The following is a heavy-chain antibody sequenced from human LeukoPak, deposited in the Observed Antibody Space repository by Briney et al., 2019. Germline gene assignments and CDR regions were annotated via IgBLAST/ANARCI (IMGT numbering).Heavy chain of an antibody. J-gene: IGHJ4*02. Sequence: GGSLRLSCVASGFTFSNYVMYWVRQVPGKGLEGVLGIIGTSSYTYSADFVKGRFTISRDNSMNTLWLQMNSLRVEDTAVYYCAKGSNFYASGSHFDVWGQGTLVTVSS. V-gene: IGHV3-23*01. CDR3: AKGSNFYASGSHFDV. D-gene: IGHD3-10*01. CDR2: IIGTSSYT. CDR1: GFTFSNYV.